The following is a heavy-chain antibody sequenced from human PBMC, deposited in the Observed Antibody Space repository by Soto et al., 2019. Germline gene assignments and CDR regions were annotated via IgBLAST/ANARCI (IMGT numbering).Heavy chain of an antibody. D-gene: IGHD6-19*01. J-gene: IGHJ1*01. CDR3: AWGIAVAGPFPEYFQH. Sequence: ALVKVSCKASGYTFTSYGISWVRQAPGQGLEWMGWISAYNGNTNYAQKLQGRVTMTTDTSTSTAYMELRSLRSDDTAVYYCAWGIAVAGPFPEYFQHWGQGTLVTVSS. CDR1: GYTFTSYG. CDR2: ISAYNGNT. V-gene: IGHV1-18*01.